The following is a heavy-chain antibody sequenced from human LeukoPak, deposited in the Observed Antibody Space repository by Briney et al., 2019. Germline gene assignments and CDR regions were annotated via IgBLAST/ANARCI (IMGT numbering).Heavy chain of an antibody. V-gene: IGHV1-46*01. CDR1: GYTFTSYF. D-gene: IGHD3-22*01. CDR3: ARDLKSSASLED. J-gene: IGHJ4*02. CDR2: INPSGGST. Sequence: GASVKVSCKASGYTFTSYFLHWVRQAPGQGLEWMGIINPSGGSTSYAQKFQGRVTMTRDTSTSTVYMELSSLRSEDTAMYYCARDLKSSASLEDWGQGALVTVSS.